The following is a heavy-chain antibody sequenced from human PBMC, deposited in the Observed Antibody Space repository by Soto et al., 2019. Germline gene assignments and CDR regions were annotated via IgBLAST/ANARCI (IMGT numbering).Heavy chain of an antibody. D-gene: IGHD5-18*01. J-gene: IGHJ4*02. Sequence: EVQLVEAGGGLVQPGGSLRLSCAASGFTFTSYWMHWVRQGPGKGLEWVSRINSDGSSTAYADSVKSRFTISRDNGKNTLYLQMDSLRDDDTAIYYCAKRELNSPGLLHWGQGTQVSVSS. CDR3: AKRELNSPGLLH. CDR1: GFTFTSYW. V-gene: IGHV3-74*01. CDR2: INSDGSST.